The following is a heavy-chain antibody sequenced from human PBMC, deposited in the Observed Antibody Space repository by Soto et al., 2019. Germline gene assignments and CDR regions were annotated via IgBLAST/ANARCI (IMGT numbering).Heavy chain of an antibody. Sequence: SETLSLTCTVSGASISSGGYSWSWIRQHPGKGLEWIGYIYFSGSTYYNPSLTSRLTISLDTSKNQFSLNLSSVTAADTALYYCARRLGANYYYYAMDVWGQGTTVTVSS. CDR1: GASISSGGYS. V-gene: IGHV4-31*03. CDR3: ARRLGANYYYYAMDV. J-gene: IGHJ6*02. CDR2: IYFSGST. D-gene: IGHD5-12*01.